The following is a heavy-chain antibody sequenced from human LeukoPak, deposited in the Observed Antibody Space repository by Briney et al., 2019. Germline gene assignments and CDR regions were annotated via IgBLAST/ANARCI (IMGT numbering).Heavy chain of an antibody. V-gene: IGHV4-59*08. CDR1: GDSISGYY. J-gene: IGHJ5*01. CDR2: TYYSGTT. D-gene: IGHD1-26*01. CDR3: ARHVGNGTNWFDP. Sequence: SETLSLTCTVSGDSISGYYWSWIRQPPGKGLEWIGYTYYSGTTNYNPSLKSRVTISVDTSKNQFSLKLRSVTAADTAVYYCARHVGNGTNWFDPWGEGTSVTVPS.